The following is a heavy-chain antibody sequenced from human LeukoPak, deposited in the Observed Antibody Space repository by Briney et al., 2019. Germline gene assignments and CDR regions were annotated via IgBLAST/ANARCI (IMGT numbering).Heavy chain of an antibody. Sequence: SETLSLTCTVSGGSISSYYWSWIRQPPGKGLEWLGYIYYSGSTNYNPSLKRRVTISVDTSKNQFSLKLSSVTAADTAVYYCARVGYYDSSGYYGGRGDYFDYWGQGTLVTVSP. J-gene: IGHJ4*02. D-gene: IGHD3-22*01. CDR3: ARVGYYDSSGYYGGRGDYFDY. CDR1: GGSISSYY. CDR2: IYYSGST. V-gene: IGHV4-59*01.